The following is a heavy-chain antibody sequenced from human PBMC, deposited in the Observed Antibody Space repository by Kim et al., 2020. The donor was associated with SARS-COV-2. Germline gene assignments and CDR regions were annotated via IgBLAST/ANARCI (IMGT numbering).Heavy chain of an antibody. CDR2: IKQDGSEK. CDR3: ARVERFVVRGVRTMDV. D-gene: IGHD3-10*01. CDR1: GFTFSSYW. J-gene: IGHJ6*02. Sequence: GGSLRLSCAASGFTFSSYWMSWVRQAPGKGLEWVANIKQDGSEKYYVDSVKGRFTISRDNAKNSLYLQMNSLRAEDTAVYYCARVERFVVRGVRTMDVWGQGTTVTVSS. V-gene: IGHV3-7*01.